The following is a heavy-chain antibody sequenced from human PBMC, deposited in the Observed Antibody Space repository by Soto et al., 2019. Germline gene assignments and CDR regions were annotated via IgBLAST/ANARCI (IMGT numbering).Heavy chain of an antibody. Sequence: QVQLVQSGAEVKKPESSVKVSCQTSGGTFVRHVISWVRQAPGQGPEWMGKINPLSGIPNYAQKFQDRVTFTADTDSSTAYMELSSLGSDDTAVYYCAAPACAATWCSPSHNLDHWGQGTLVTVSS. CDR3: AAPACAATWCSPSHNLDH. CDR1: GGTFVRHV. D-gene: IGHD2-2*01. CDR2: INPLSGIP. V-gene: IGHV1-69*09. J-gene: IGHJ4*02.